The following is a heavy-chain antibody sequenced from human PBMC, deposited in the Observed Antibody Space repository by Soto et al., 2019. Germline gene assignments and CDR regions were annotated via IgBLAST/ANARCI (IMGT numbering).Heavy chain of an antibody. CDR3: AKARAVRLEVCDS. Sequence: SVKVSCKGSGNTFTYVYLHWVRQAPGQALEWMGWITPFNGNTKYAQKFQDRVTFTGDTSLNTAYMELTRLRSDDTAIYYCAKARAVRLEVCDSWGQGALVTVSS. D-gene: IGHD6-19*01. CDR1: GNTFTYVY. V-gene: IGHV1-45*02. CDR2: ITPFNGNT. J-gene: IGHJ4*02.